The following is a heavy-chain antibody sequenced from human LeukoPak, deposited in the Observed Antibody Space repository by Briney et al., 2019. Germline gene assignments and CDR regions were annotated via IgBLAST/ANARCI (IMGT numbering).Heavy chain of an antibody. D-gene: IGHD3-10*01. CDR1: GYTFTSYD. V-gene: IGHV1-2*04. CDR2: INPNSGGT. Sequence: GASVKVSCKASGYTFTSYDINWVRQATGQGLEWMGWINPNSGGTNYAQKFQGWVTMTRDTSISTAYMELSRLRSDDTAVYYCASAYGSGSYYDYWGQGTLVTVSS. J-gene: IGHJ4*02. CDR3: ASAYGSGSYYDY.